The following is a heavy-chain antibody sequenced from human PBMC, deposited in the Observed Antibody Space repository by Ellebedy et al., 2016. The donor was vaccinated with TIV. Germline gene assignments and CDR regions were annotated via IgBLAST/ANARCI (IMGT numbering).Heavy chain of an antibody. CDR2: IIPIFGTA. D-gene: IGHD5-24*01. CDR3: ARGWGGLQYPFDY. V-gene: IGHV1-69*13. J-gene: IGHJ4*02. CDR1: GGTFSSYA. Sequence: AASVKVSCKASGGTFSSYAISWVRQAPGQGLEWMGGIIPIFGTANYAQKFQGRVTITADESTSTAYMELSSLRSDDTAVYYCARGWGGLQYPFDYWGQGTLVTVSS.